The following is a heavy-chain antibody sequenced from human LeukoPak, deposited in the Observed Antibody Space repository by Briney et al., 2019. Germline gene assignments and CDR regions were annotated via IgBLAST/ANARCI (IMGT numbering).Heavy chain of an antibody. D-gene: IGHD2-15*01. CDR3: AREGSVPSGGSFFDY. CDR2: IGNSGNTM. V-gene: IGHV3-48*03. CDR1: GFTFRSSE. Sequence: PGGSLRLSCAASGFTFRSSEMNWVRQAPGKGLEWVSYIGNSGNTMYADSVKGRFTISRDNAKDSVYLQMNSLRAEDTAIYYCAREGSVPSGGSFFDYWGRGALVTVSS. J-gene: IGHJ4*02.